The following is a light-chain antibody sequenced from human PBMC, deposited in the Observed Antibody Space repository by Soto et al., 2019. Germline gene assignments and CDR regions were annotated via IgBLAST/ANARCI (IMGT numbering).Light chain of an antibody. V-gene: IGLV2-8*01. Sequence: QSALTQPPSASGSPGQSVTISCTGTSSDVGGYNFVSWYQQHPGKAPKFMIYEVSKQPSGVPDRFSGSKSGNTASLTVSGLQAEDEADYYCSSYAGGIKWVFGGGTKVTVL. J-gene: IGLJ3*02. CDR3: SSYAGGIKWV. CDR1: SSDVGGYNF. CDR2: EVS.